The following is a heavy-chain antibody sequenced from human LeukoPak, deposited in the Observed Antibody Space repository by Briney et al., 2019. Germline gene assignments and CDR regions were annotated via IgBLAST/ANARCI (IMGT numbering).Heavy chain of an antibody. CDR2: INSDGSYI. Sequence: GGSLRLSCEASGFTFSNYWFHWVRQAPGKGLVWVSRINSDGSYITYADSVQGRFTISRDNAKNTLYLQMNSLRAEDTAVYYCARVSPGIATTGDYWGQGTLVTVSS. D-gene: IGHD6-13*01. CDR1: GFTFSNYW. J-gene: IGHJ4*02. V-gene: IGHV3-74*01. CDR3: ARVSPGIATTGDY.